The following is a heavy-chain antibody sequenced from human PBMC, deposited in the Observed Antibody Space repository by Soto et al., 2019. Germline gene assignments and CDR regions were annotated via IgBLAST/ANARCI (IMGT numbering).Heavy chain of an antibody. CDR2: INHSGST. Sequence: SETLSLTCAIYGESFTAYYWSWIRQSPGKGLEWIGEINHSGSTNYNPSLKSRVAMSIDTSKHQFSLKLDSVTAADTAVFYCASRMGSGKYYFDYWGQGTLVTVS. CDR3: ASRMGSGKYYFDY. D-gene: IGHD3-10*01. J-gene: IGHJ4*02. CDR1: GESFTAYY. V-gene: IGHV4-34*01.